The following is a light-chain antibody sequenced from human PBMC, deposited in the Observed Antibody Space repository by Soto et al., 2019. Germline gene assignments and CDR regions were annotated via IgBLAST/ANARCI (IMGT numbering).Light chain of an antibody. CDR2: DAY. Sequence: EIVMTQSPATLSVSPGERVTLSCKASQGVGSTLAWYRQRPGQAPRLLTYDAYIRATGVPARFSGSVSGTEFTLTISSLQSEDFAVYYCQQRSNWRPITFVQQTRLEIK. CDR3: QQRSNWRPIT. J-gene: IGKJ5*01. V-gene: IGKV3-15*01. CDR1: QGVGST.